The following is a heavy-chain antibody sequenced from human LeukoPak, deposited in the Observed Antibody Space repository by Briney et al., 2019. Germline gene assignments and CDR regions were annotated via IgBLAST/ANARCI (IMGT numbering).Heavy chain of an antibody. CDR1: GGSISSSSYY. J-gene: IGHJ3*02. D-gene: IGHD2-8*01. CDR3: ARDRIGYCTNGVCYDDAFDI. Sequence: SETLSLTCTVSGGSISSSSYYWGWIRHPPGKGLEWIGSIYYSGSTYYNPSLKSRVTISVDTSKNQFSLKLSSVTAADTAVYYCARDRIGYCTNGVCYDDAFDIWGQGTMVTVSS. V-gene: IGHV4-39*07. CDR2: IYYSGST.